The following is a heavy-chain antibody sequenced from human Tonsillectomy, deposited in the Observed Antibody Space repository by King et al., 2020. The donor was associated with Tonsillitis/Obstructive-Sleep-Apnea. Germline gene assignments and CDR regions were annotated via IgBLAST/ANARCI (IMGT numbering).Heavy chain of an antibody. CDR3: AREGNYGDPGFDY. V-gene: IGHV3-53*01. D-gene: IGHD4-17*01. CDR1: GFTVNSNH. CDR2: IFTGGTT. J-gene: IGHJ4*02. Sequence: VQLVESGGGLIQSGGSLRLSCAASGFTVNSNHMSWVCQAPGKGLEWVSLIFTGGTTSYAQSAKGRFTISRDNSKNTLYLQMDSLRPEDTAVYYCAREGNYGDPGFDYWGQGTLVFVSS.